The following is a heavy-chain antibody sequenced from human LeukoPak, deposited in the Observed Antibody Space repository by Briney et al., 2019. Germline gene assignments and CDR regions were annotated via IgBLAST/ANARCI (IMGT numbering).Heavy chain of an antibody. CDR1: GFTFTDHP. V-gene: IGHV3-69-1*01. Sequence: GGSLRLSCVASGFTFTDHPMNWVRQAPGKGLEWISYIGGDGIAFYADSVKGRFTASKDDARRSMYLQMNSLRVEDTAVYYCAKDRANWAIDDWGQGTQVTVSS. CDR2: IGGDGIA. D-gene: IGHD3-16*01. J-gene: IGHJ4*02. CDR3: AKDRANWAIDD.